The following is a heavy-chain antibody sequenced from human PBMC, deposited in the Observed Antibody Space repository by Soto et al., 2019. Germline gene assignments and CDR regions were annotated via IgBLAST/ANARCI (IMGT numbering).Heavy chain of an antibody. D-gene: IGHD3-22*01. CDR1: GFTFSNYG. Sequence: QVQLVESGGGVVQPGRSLRLSCAASGFTFSNYGMHWVRQAPGKGLEWVAVIYYDGSNKYYADSVKGRFTIARDNSKNTLYLQMNSLRAEDTAVYYCARDNKDDGRGYYGGFDHWGQGTLVTVSS. CDR2: IYYDGSNK. V-gene: IGHV3-33*01. CDR3: ARDNKDDGRGYYGGFDH. J-gene: IGHJ4*02.